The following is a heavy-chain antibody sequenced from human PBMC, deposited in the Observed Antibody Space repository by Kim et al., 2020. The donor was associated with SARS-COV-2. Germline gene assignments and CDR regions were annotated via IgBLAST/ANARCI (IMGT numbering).Heavy chain of an antibody. CDR2: IRSNGGST. D-gene: IGHD3-9*01. J-gene: IGHJ3*02. CDR1: GFTFSSYA. CDR3: ARDAAPLRYFDWAIAFDI. V-gene: IGHV3-64*01. Sequence: GGSLRLSCAASGFTFSSYAMHWVRQAPGKGLEYVSAIRSNGGSTYYANSVKGRFTISRDNSKNTLYLQMGSLRAEDMAVYYCARDAAPLRYFDWAIAFDIWGQGTMVTLPT.